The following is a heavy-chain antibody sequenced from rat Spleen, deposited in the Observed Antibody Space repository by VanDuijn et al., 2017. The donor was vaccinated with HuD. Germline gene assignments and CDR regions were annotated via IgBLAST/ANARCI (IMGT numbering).Heavy chain of an antibody. J-gene: IGHJ2*01. D-gene: IGHD2-1*01. CDR1: GFTFSDYY. CDR3: ARSTYDYFDY. CDR2: ISYDGSST. Sequence: EVQLVESGGGLVQPGRSLKLSCVASGFTFSDYYMAWVRQAPTKGLEWVATISYDGSSTYYRDSVKGRFTISRDNAKSTLYLQMDSLRSEDTATYYCARSTYDYFDYWGQGVMLTVSS. V-gene: IGHV5-7*01.